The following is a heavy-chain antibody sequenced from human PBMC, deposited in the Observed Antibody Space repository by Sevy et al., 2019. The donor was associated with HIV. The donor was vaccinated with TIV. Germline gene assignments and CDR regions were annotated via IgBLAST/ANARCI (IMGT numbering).Heavy chain of an antibody. CDR3: AREELYYFDY. Sequence: GGYLRLSCVASGFTFSNYWMSWVRQAPGKGLEWVANIKRDGSEKYYVDSVKGRFTISRDNAKNSLYLQMNSLRDQDTAVYYCAREELYYFDYWGQGTLVTVSS. CDR1: GFTFSNYW. CDR2: IKRDGSEK. V-gene: IGHV3-7*01. J-gene: IGHJ4*02. D-gene: IGHD1-26*01.